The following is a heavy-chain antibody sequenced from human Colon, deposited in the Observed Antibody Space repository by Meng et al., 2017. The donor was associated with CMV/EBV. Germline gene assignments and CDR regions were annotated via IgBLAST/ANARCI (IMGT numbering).Heavy chain of an antibody. CDR1: GGPFKSNA. J-gene: IGHJ4*02. V-gene: IGHV1-69*13. Sequence: SVKVSCKTSGGPFKSNAISWVRQAPGQGLEWMGGLIPMFGTPKYAQKFQGRVTITADESTSTAYMELSSLRSEDTAVYYCAREGCSSTSCSDVWGQGTLVTVSS. CDR3: AREGCSSTSCSDV. D-gene: IGHD2-2*01. CDR2: LIPMFGTP.